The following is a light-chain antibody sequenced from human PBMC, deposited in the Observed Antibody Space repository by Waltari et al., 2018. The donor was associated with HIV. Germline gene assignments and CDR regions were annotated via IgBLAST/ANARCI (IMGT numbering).Light chain of an antibody. CDR3: SSYTSSLTLVV. V-gene: IGLV2-14*01. CDR2: EVS. J-gene: IGLJ2*01. Sequence: QSALTQPASVSGSPGQSITISCTGTSSDVGGYNYVSWYQQHPGKSSKLMIYEVSNRPAGVCYRFSRSKSGNTASLTIAGLQAEDEADYYGSSYTSSLTLVVFGGGTKLTVL. CDR1: SSDVGGYNY.